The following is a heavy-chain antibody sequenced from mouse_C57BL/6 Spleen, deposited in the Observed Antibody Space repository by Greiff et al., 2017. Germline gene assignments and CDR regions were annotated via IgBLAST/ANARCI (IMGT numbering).Heavy chain of an antibody. CDR3: ARLITTVVATDY. CDR2: ISSGGSYT. Sequence: EVMLVESGGDLVKPGGSLKLSCAASGFTFSSYGMSWVRQTPDKRLEWVATISSGGSYTYYPDSVKGRFTISRDNAKNTLYLQMSSLKSEDTAMYYCARLITTVVATDYWGQGTTLTVSS. J-gene: IGHJ2*01. V-gene: IGHV5-6*01. CDR1: GFTFSSYG. D-gene: IGHD1-1*01.